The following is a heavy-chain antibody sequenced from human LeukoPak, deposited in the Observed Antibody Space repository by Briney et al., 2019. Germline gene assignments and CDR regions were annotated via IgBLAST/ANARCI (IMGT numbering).Heavy chain of an antibody. V-gene: IGHV1-8*03. J-gene: IGHJ6*03. CDR2: INPNSGNT. CDR3: ARGRSGRSSWYLSHYYYYYMDV. CDR1: GDTFTSYD. Sequence: ASVKVSCKASGDTFTSYDINWVRQATGQGLEWMGWINPNSGNTGYAQKFQGRVTITRNTSISTAYMELSSLRSEDTAVYYCARGRSGRSSWYLSHYYYYYMDVWGKGTTVTVSS. D-gene: IGHD6-13*01.